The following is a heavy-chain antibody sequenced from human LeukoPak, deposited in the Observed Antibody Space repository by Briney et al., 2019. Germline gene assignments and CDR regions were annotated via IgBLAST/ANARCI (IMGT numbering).Heavy chain of an antibody. CDR2: FNNDRPTT. V-gene: IGHV3-74*01. D-gene: IGHD5-18*01. CDR1: GFPFSSHW. CDR3: ARAEINTYGHLN. Sequence: GGSLRLSCAASGFPFSSHWMYWVRKATGKGVQGVSGFNNDRPTTTYADSVKGQFTITRDSAKKTLYLQMNSLRVEDTAVYYCARAEINTYGHLNWGQGTLVTVSS. J-gene: IGHJ4*02.